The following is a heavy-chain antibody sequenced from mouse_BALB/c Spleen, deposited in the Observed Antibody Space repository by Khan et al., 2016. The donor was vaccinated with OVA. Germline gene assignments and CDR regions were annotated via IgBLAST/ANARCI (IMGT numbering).Heavy chain of an antibody. J-gene: IGHJ3*01. D-gene: IGHD1-1*01. CDR2: ISSGGTYT. Sequence: DVQLVESGGDLVKPGGSLKLSCATFGFTFSTYGMSWVRQTPDKRLEWVATISSGGTYTYYPDSVKGRFTISRDNGKNTLYLQMSSLKSEDTAMYYCARLAYYYDSEGFAYWGQGTLVTVSA. V-gene: IGHV5-6*01. CDR3: ARLAYYYDSEGFAY. CDR1: GFTFSTYG.